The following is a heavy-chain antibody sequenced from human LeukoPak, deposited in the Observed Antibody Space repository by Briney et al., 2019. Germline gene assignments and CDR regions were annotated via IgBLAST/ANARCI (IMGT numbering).Heavy chain of an antibody. Sequence: GGSLRLSCAASGFTFSSYWVSWVRQAPGKGLEWVANIKQDGSEKYYVDSVKGRFTISRDNAKNSLYLQMNSLRAEDTAVYYCARDLGIAAAGTGDFDYWGQGTLVTVSS. J-gene: IGHJ4*02. CDR1: GFTFSSYW. V-gene: IGHV3-7*01. CDR2: IKQDGSEK. CDR3: ARDLGIAAAGTGDFDY. D-gene: IGHD6-13*01.